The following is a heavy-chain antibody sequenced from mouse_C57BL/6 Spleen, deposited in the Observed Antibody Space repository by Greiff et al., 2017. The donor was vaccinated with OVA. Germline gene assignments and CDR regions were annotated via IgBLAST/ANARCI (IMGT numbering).Heavy chain of an antibody. V-gene: IGHV1-80*01. CDR1: GYAFSSYW. CDR2: IYPGDGDT. Sequence: VQLQQSGAELVKPGASVKISCKASGYAFSSYWMNWVKQRPGKGLEWIGQIYPGDGDTNYNGKFKGKATLTADKSSSTAYMQLSSLTSEDSAVYFCARRGYGTDFDYWGQGTTLTVSS. J-gene: IGHJ2*01. D-gene: IGHD2-1*01. CDR3: ARRGYGTDFDY.